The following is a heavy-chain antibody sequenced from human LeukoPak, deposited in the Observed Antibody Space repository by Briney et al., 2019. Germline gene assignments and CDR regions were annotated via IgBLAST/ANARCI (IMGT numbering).Heavy chain of an antibody. CDR3: ARDPTNYYGLDV. J-gene: IGHJ6*02. D-gene: IGHD1-1*01. Sequence: ASVKVSCKASGYTFTGYYIHWVRQAPGQGLEWMGWITPNSGGTNYAQKFQGRVTMTRDTSISTAYMELSRLRPNDTAVYYCARDPTNYYGLDVWGQGTTVTVSS. CDR2: ITPNSGGT. CDR1: GYTFTGYY. V-gene: IGHV1-2*02.